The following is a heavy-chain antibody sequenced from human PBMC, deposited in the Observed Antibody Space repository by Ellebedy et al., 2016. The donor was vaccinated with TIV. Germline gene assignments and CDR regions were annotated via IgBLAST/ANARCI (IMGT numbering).Heavy chain of an antibody. V-gene: IGHV3-7*01. J-gene: IGHJ3*02. D-gene: IGHD3-22*01. CDR1: GFSLSSYW. Sequence: GESLKISCAASGFSLSSYWMSWVRQAPGKGPEWVANIKQDGGEIYYVDSVQGRFTISRDNDKNSLYLEMNYLRDEDTAVYYCSRDRSEYYDTSGFVIWGQGTMVTVFS. CDR2: IKQDGGEI. CDR3: SRDRSEYYDTSGFVI.